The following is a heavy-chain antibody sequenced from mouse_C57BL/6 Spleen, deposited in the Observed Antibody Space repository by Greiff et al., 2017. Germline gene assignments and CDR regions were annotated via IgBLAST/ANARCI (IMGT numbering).Heavy chain of an antibody. CDR1: GYTFTSYW. CDR3: ARSGLYYGYDGFAY. D-gene: IGHD2-2*01. CDR2: INPSSGYT. V-gene: IGHV1-7*01. J-gene: IGHJ3*01. Sequence: QVQLQQSGAELAKPGASVKLSCKASGYTFTSYWMHWVKQRPGQGLEWIGYINPSSGYTKYNQKFKGKATLTADKSSSTAYMQLNSLTSEDSAVYFGARSGLYYGYDGFAYWGQGTLVTVSA.